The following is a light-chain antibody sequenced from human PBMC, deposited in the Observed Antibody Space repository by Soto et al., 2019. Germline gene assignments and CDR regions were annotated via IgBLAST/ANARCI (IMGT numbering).Light chain of an antibody. CDR3: QLYDGHSVFT. CDR2: DAS. CDR1: QSVTNW. Sequence: IQMTQSPSTLSASVGDRVTITCRTSQSVTNWLAWYQQKPGKAPKLLIFDASSLQSGVPSRFSGGGSGTEFTLSINSLQPDDFATYYCQLYDGHSVFTFGGGTKVDIK. J-gene: IGKJ4*01. V-gene: IGKV1-5*01.